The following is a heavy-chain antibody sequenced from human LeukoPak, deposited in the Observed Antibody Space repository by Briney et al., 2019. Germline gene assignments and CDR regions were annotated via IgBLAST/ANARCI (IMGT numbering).Heavy chain of an antibody. CDR1: GRPISSSSYY. CDR2: IYYSGST. V-gene: IGHV4-39*07. Sequence: PSETLSLTCTVSGRPISSSSYYWGWIRQPPGTGLEWIESIYYSGSTYYNPSLKSRVTISVDTSKNQFSLKLGSVTAADTAVYYCARGHLYCSIISCYNLGWMDVWGKGTTVTVSS. D-gene: IGHD2-2*02. J-gene: IGHJ6*04. CDR3: ARGHLYCSIISCYNLGWMDV.